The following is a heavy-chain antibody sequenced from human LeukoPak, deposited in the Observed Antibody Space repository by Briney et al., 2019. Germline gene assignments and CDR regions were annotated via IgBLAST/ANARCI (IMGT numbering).Heavy chain of an antibody. J-gene: IGHJ4*02. D-gene: IGHD3-22*01. V-gene: IGHV3-30-3*02. CDR2: ISYDGSNK. CDR3: AKQGYDSSGYYLGY. CDR1: GFTFSSYA. Sequence: PGRSLRLSCAASGFTFSSYAMHWVRQAPGKGLEWVAVISYDGSNKYYADSVKGRFTISRDNSKNTLYLQMNSLRAEDTAVYYCAKQGYDSSGYYLGYWGQGTLVTVSS.